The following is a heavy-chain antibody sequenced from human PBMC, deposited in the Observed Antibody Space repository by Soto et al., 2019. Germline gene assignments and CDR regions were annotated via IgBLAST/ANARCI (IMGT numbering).Heavy chain of an antibody. D-gene: IGHD2-8*02. CDR2: ISYDGSNK. V-gene: IGHV3-30*18. J-gene: IGHJ4*02. Sequence: GGSLRLSCAASGFTFSSYGMHWVRQAPGKGLEWVAVISYDGSNKYYADSVKGRFTISRDNSKNTLYLQMNSLRAEDTAVYYCAKDSTGTNAREIDYWGQGTLVTVSS. CDR3: AKDSTGTNAREIDY. CDR1: GFTFSSYG.